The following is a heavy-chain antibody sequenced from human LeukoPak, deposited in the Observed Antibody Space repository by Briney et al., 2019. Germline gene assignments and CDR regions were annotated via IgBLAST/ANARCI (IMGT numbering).Heavy chain of an antibody. CDR1: GYTFTSYD. D-gene: IGHD3-10*01. CDR3: ARARRYYGSGSTSYYFDY. CDR2: MNPNSGNT. V-gene: IGHV1-8*01. Sequence: ASVKVSCKASGYTFTSYDINWVRQATGQGLEWMGWMNPNSGNTGYAQKFQGRVTMTRNTSISTAYMELGSLRSEDTAVYYCARARRYYGSGSTSYYFDYWGQGTLVTVSS. J-gene: IGHJ4*02.